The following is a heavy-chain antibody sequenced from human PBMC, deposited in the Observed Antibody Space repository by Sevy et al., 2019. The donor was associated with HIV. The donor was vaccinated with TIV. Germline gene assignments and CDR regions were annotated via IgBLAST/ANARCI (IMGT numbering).Heavy chain of an antibody. J-gene: IGHJ6*02. CDR1: DGSISRGDYY. Sequence: SETLSLTCTVSDGSISRGDYYWSWIRQHPGKGLEWIGYISNSGSTYYNPSLKSRVTISVDTSKNQFSLKLSSVTAADTAVYYCAREDRDIVYGMDVWGQGTTVTVSS. V-gene: IGHV4-31*03. D-gene: IGHD2-15*01. CDR3: AREDRDIVYGMDV. CDR2: ISNSGST.